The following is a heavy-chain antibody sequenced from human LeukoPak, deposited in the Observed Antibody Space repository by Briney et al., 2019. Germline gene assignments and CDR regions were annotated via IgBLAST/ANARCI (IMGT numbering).Heavy chain of an antibody. D-gene: IGHD3-10*01. Sequence: SETLSLTYTVSGGSISSGDYYWSWIRQPPGKGLEWIGYIYYSGSTYYNPSLKSRVTISVDTSKNQFSLKLSSVTAADTAVYYCARAVVWFGEAYYFDYWGQGTLVTVSS. CDR1: GGSISSGDYY. V-gene: IGHV4-30-4*01. CDR3: ARAVVWFGEAYYFDY. J-gene: IGHJ4*02. CDR2: IYYSGST.